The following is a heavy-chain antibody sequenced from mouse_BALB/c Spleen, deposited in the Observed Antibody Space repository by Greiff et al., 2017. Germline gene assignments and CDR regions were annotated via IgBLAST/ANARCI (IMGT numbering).Heavy chain of an antibody. CDR2: IRLKSDNYAT. Sequence: EVQRVESGGGLVQPGGSMKLSCVASGFTFSSYWMSWVRQSPEKGLEWVAEIRLKSDNYATHYAESVKGKFTISRDDSKSRLYLQMNSLRAEDTGIYYCTAEYGNYEGFAYWGQGTLVTVSA. J-gene: IGHJ3*01. CDR1: GFTFSSYW. CDR3: TAEYGNYEGFAY. V-gene: IGHV6-3*01. D-gene: IGHD2-10*02.